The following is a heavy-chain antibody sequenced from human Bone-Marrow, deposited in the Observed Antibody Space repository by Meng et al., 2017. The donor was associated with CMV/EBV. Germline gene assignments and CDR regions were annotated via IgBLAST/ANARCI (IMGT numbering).Heavy chain of an antibody. CDR3: AKALRYCISTTCYSPFDY. CDR2: ISGSGGGT. V-gene: IGHV3-23*01. D-gene: IGHD2-2*01. CDR1: GFIFSSYV. Sequence: GGSLRLSCAASGFIFSSYVMSWVRQAPGKGLEWVSAISGSGGGTYYADSVKGRFTISRDNSKNTLYLQMNSLRAEDTALYYCAKALRYCISTTCYSPFDYWGQGTLVTVSS. J-gene: IGHJ4*02.